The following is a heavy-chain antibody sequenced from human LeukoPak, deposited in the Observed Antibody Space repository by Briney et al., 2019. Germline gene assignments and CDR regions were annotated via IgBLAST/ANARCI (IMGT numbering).Heavy chain of an antibody. D-gene: IGHD1-14*01. CDR3: AKSLRGPGDAFDI. CDR1: GFTFSSYG. J-gene: IGHJ3*02. Sequence: PGGSLRLSCAASGFTFSSYGMHWVRQAPGKGLEWVAVIWYDGSNKYYADSVKGRFTISRDNSKNTLYLQMNSLRAEDTAVYYCAKSLRGPGDAFDIWGQGTMVTVSS. V-gene: IGHV3-30*02. CDR2: IWYDGSNK.